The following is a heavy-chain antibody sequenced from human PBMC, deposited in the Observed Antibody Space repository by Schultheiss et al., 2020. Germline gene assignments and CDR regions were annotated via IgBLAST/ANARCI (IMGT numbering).Heavy chain of an antibody. V-gene: IGHV4-30-4*01. CDR1: GGSISSGDYY. CDR2: IYHSGST. D-gene: IGHD2-2*01. J-gene: IGHJ6*04. CDR3: ARVRDCSSTSCRYYYYYGMDV. Sequence: SETLSLTCTVSGGSISSGDYYWSWIRQPPGKGLEWIGEIYHSGSTNYNPSLKSRVTISVDTSKNQFSLKLSSVTAADTAVYYCARVRDCSSTSCRYYYYYGMDVWGKGTTVTVSS.